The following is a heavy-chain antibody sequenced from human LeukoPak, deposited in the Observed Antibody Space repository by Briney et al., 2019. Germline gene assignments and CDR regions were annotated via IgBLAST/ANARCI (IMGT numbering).Heavy chain of an antibody. Sequence: KSSETLSLTCAVYGGSFSGYYWSWIRQPPGKGLEWIGEINHSGSTNYNPSLKSRVTISVDTSKNQFSLKLSSVTAADTAVYYCARRSPTDWFDPWGQGTLVTVSS. CDR1: GGSFSGYY. CDR3: ARRSPTDWFDP. J-gene: IGHJ5*02. V-gene: IGHV4-34*01. CDR2: INHSGST.